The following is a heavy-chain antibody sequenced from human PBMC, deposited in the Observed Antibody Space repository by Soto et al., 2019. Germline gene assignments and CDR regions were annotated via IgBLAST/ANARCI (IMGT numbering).Heavy chain of an antibody. CDR3: ATSVGTTGTTGYYYYGMDV. CDR2: INPSGGST. CDR1: GYTFTSYY. V-gene: IGHV1-46*01. D-gene: IGHD1-1*01. Sequence: ASVKVSCKASGYTFTSYYMHWVRQAPGQGLEWMGIINPSGGSTSYAQKFQGRVTMTRDTSTSTIYMELSSLRSEDTAVYYCATSVGTTGTTGYYYYGMDVWGQGTTVTVSS. J-gene: IGHJ6*02.